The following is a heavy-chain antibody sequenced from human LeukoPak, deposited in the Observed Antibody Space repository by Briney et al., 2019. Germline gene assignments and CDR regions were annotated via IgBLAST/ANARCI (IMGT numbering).Heavy chain of an antibody. V-gene: IGHV4-59*08. J-gene: IGHJ6*02. Sequence: SETLSLTCPVSGGSISSYYWSWVRQPPGKGLEWIGYIYYSGSTNYNPTLKSRVTISVDTSKNQFSLKLSSVTAADTAVYYCARHDYGGNSPWDVWGQGTTVTVSS. CDR2: IYYSGST. CDR1: GGSISSYY. D-gene: IGHD4-23*01. CDR3: ARHDYGGNSPWDV.